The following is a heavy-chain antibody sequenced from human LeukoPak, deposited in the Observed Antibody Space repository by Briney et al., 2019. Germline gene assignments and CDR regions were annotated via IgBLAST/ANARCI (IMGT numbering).Heavy chain of an antibody. CDR3: AMGDRYSSSSDVIGVDV. CDR1: GFTFTNAW. V-gene: IGHV3-21*01. D-gene: IGHD6-6*01. J-gene: IGHJ6*04. CDR2: ISSSSSYI. Sequence: GGSLRLSCTASGFTFTNAWMNWVRQAPGKGLEWVSSISSSSSYIYYADSVKGRFTISRDNAKNSLYLQMNSLRAEDTAVYYCAMGDRYSSSSDVIGVDVWGKGTTVTVSS.